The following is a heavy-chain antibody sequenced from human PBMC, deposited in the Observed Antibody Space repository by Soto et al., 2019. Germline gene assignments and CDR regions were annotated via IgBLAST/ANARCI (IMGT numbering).Heavy chain of an antibody. CDR2: INPSGGRT. CDR3: AREEASTSLLTHYYYAREV. Sequence: RASVKVSCKSSGYTFINYYVHWVRQAPGQGLEWMGMINPSGGRTTYRQKFQGRVTMTRDTSTSTVYVELSSLRSDDTAVFYCAREEASTSLLTHYYYAREVWGQGTTGTVSS. J-gene: IGHJ6*02. CDR1: GYTFINYY. V-gene: IGHV1-46*01.